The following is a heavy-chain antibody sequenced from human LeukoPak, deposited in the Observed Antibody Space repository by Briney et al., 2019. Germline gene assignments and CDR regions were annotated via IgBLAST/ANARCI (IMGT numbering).Heavy chain of an antibody. D-gene: IGHD6-13*01. V-gene: IGHV3-7*01. Sequence: GGSLRLSCAASGFTFSSYWMSWVRQAPGKGLEWVANIKQDGSEKYYVDSVKGRFTISRDNAKNSLYLQMNSLRAEDTAVYYCARLGTHRDSSSWYLGKGYFDYWGQGTLVTVSS. CDR3: ARLGTHRDSSSWYLGKGYFDY. CDR2: IKQDGSEK. J-gene: IGHJ4*02. CDR1: GFTFSSYW.